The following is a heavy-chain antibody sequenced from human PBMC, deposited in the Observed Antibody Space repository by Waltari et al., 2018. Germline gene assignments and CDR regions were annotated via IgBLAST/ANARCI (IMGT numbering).Heavy chain of an antibody. CDR2: MNPKGCNT. Sequence: QVQLVQSGAEVKKPGASVKVSCKASGYTFTSYDINWVRQATGQGLEWMGLMNPKGCNTGDEQKFQGRVTRTRNTSISTAYMELSSLRSEDTAVYYCARVYYYDSSGYYYDLPFDYWGQGTLVTVSS. CDR1: GYTFTSYD. J-gene: IGHJ4*02. D-gene: IGHD3-22*01. CDR3: ARVYYYDSSGYYYDLPFDY. V-gene: IGHV1-8*01.